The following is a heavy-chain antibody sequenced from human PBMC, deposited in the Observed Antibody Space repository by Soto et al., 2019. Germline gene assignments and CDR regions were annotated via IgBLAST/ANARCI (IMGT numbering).Heavy chain of an antibody. CDR3: SSLWYGDRDFDY. CDR2: IYYSGGT. Sequence: QVQLQESGPGLVKPSQTLSLTCTVSGGSISSGDYYWSWIRQPPGKGLEWLGFIYYSGGTYYNPSLKRRLTISVDTSKCQFSLKLTSVTAADTAVYYCSSLWYGDRDFDYWGQGALVTVSS. V-gene: IGHV4-30-4*01. CDR1: GGSISSGDYY. J-gene: IGHJ4*02. D-gene: IGHD4-17*01.